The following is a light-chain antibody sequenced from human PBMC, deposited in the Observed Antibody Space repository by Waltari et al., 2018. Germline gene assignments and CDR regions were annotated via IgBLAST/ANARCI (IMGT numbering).Light chain of an antibody. Sequence: EVVLTQSPATLSLSPGERATLSCRASQSVGTSLAWYQQKPGQAPRLLIYDSSNRATGIPTRFSGSGSGTDFSLTISSLEPEDLAVYYCQQRNNWPLTFGQGTRLEMK. J-gene: IGKJ5*01. CDR3: QQRNNWPLT. V-gene: IGKV3-11*01. CDR2: DSS. CDR1: QSVGTS.